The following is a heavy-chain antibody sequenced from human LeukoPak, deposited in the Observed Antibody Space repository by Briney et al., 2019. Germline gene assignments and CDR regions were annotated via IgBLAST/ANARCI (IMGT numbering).Heavy chain of an antibody. J-gene: IGHJ3*02. CDR1: GFTFSSYA. CDR2: ISGSGGST. D-gene: IGHD3-22*01. V-gene: IGHV3-23*01. Sequence: GGSLRLSCAASGFTFSSYAMSWVRQAPGKGLEWVSAISGSGGSTYYADSVKGRFTISRDNSKNTLYLKMNSLRAEDTAVYYCAKYRITMIVVGGAFDIWGQGTMVTVSS. CDR3: AKYRITMIVVGGAFDI.